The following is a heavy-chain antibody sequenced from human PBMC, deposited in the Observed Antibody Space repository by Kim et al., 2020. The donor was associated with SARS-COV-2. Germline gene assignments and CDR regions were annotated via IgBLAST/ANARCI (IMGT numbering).Heavy chain of an antibody. Sequence: AQKFQGRVTMTRNTSISTAYMELSSLRSEDTAVYYCARGLDGGYSYGYNYWGQGTLVTVSS. CDR3: ARGLDGGYSYGYNY. D-gene: IGHD5-18*01. V-gene: IGHV1-8*01. J-gene: IGHJ4*02.